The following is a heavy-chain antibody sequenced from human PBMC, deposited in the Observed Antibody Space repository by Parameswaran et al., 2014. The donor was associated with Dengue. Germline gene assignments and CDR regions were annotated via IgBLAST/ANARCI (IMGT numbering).Heavy chain of an antibody. Sequence: VRQAPGKGLEWVANIKQDGSEKYYVDSVKGRFTISRDNAKNSLYLQMNSLRAEDTAVYYCARAKGYTFGQYGMDVWGQGTTVTVSS. CDR3: ARAKGYTFGQYGMDV. V-gene: IGHV3-7*03. J-gene: IGHJ6*02. D-gene: IGHD5-18*01. CDR2: IKQDGSEK.